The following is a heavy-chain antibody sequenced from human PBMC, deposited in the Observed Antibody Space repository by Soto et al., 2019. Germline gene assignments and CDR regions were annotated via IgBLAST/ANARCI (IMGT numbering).Heavy chain of an antibody. Sequence: QVQLVESGGGVVQPGRSLRLSCAASGFTFSSYGMHWVRQAPGKGQEWVAVIWYDGSNKFYADSVEGRFTISRDNSKNSLFLQMSSLRAEDTGVYYWASAGKVFHYWGQGTLVTVSS. V-gene: IGHV3-33*01. D-gene: IGHD3-10*01. CDR3: ASAGKVFHY. J-gene: IGHJ4*02. CDR2: IWYDGSNK. CDR1: GFTFSSYG.